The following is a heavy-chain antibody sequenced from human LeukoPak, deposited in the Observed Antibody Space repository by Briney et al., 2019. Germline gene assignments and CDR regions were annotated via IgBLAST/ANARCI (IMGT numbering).Heavy chain of an antibody. J-gene: IGHJ6*02. CDR2: ISYDGSNK. CDR1: GFTFSSYG. Sequence: GGSLRLSCAASGFTFSSYGMHWVRQAPGKGLEWVAVISYDGSNKYYADSVKGRFTISRNNSKNTLYLQMNSLRAEDTAVYYCARDQDSSGYVSVWIYYYYGMDVWGQGTTVTVSS. D-gene: IGHD3-22*01. CDR3: ARDQDSSGYVSVWIYYYYGMDV. V-gene: IGHV3-30*03.